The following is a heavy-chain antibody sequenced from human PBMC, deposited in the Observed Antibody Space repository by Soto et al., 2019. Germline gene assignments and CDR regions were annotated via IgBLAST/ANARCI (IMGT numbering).Heavy chain of an antibody. J-gene: IGHJ5*02. CDR1: GHKFTSSL. CDR2: IFPSDSDT. Sequence: XDSLKVSCSTSGHKFTSSLIALVLQKPGKGLEWMGIIFPSDSDTRYSPSFQGQVTISADRSTSTVFLQWASLKASDTAVYFCARKDKSGYFNWFDPWGQGTLVTVSS. CDR3: ARKDKSGYFNWFDP. D-gene: IGHD3-22*01. V-gene: IGHV5-51*01.